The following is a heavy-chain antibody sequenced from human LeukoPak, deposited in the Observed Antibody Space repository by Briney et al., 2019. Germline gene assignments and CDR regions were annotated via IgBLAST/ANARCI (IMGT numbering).Heavy chain of an antibody. D-gene: IGHD3-3*01. V-gene: IGHV4-30-2*01. CDR1: GGSISSGGYY. J-gene: IGHJ3*02. Sequence: QTLSLTCTVSGGSISSGGYYWSWIRQPPGKGLEWIGYIYHSGSTYYNPSLKSRVTISVDRSKNQFSLKLSSVTAADTAVYYCARGGTGFYPAFDIWGQGTMVTVSS. CDR2: IYHSGST. CDR3: ARGGTGFYPAFDI.